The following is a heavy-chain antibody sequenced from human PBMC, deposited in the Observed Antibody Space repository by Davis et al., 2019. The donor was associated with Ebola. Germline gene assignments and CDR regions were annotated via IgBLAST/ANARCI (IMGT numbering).Heavy chain of an antibody. CDR3: AASAGTVGKFDY. D-gene: IGHD1-14*01. V-gene: IGHV1-58*02. CDR2: IVVGNVNT. Sequence: SVKVSCKASGFTFSNSAMQWVRQARGQRPEWIGSIVVGNVNTNSAQKFQGRVTITRDVSTSTSYLDLSNLRSEDTAVYYCAASAGTVGKFDYWGQGTLVTVSS. J-gene: IGHJ4*01. CDR1: GFTFSNSA.